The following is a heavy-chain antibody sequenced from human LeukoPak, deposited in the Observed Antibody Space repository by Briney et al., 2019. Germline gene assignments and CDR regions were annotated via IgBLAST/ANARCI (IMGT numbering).Heavy chain of an antibody. CDR3: AKRSLSYDSSGHLHYFDY. CDR2: ISGSGTNQ. J-gene: IGHJ4*02. D-gene: IGHD3-22*01. CDR1: GFTFSNFY. Sequence: GGSLRLSCAASGFTFSNFYMSWFRQAPGKGLEWLSYISGSGTNQHYADSVRGRFTISRDNAENSLSLQMDSLRAEDTAIYYCAKRSLSYDSSGHLHYFDYWGQGTLVTVSS. V-gene: IGHV3-11*01.